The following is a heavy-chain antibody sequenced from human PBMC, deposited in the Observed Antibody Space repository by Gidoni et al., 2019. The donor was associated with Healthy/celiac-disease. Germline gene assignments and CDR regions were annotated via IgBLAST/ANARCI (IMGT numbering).Heavy chain of an antibody. Sequence: QVQLQQWGAGLLKPSETLSLTCAVYGGSSSGYYWSWIRQPPGKGLEWIGEINHSGSTNYNPSLKSRVTISVDTSKNQFSLKLSSVTAADTAVYYCARGPYCSSTSCPPLDYWGQGTLVTVSS. D-gene: IGHD2-2*01. CDR1: GGSSSGYY. J-gene: IGHJ4*02. V-gene: IGHV4-34*01. CDR2: INHSGST. CDR3: ARGPYCSSTSCPPLDY.